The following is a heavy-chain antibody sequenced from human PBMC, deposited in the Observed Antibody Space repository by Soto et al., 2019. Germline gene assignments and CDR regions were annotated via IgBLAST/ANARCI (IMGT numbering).Heavy chain of an antibody. D-gene: IGHD3-3*01. CDR2: IYYSGST. CDR3: ARINGFWSGYYYYYYYYMDV. V-gene: IGHV4-39*01. J-gene: IGHJ6*03. Sequence: SETLSLTCTVSGGSISSSSYYWGWIRQPPGKGLEWIGSIYYSGSTYYNPSLKSRVTISVDTSKNQFSLKLCSVTAADTAVYYCARINGFWSGYYYYYYYYMDVWGKGTTVTVSS. CDR1: GGSISSSSYY.